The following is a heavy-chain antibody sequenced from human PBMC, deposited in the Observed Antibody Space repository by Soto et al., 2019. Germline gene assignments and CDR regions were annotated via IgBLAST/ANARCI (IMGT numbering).Heavy chain of an antibody. CDR1: AW. Sequence: AWMNWVRQAPGKGLEWVGRINSKAYGGATEYAAPVKGRFTISRDDSTNTLFLQMSSLRSEDAAVYYCTALTFCGGDCRGCFWGHGTLVTVSS. D-gene: IGHD2-21*02. J-gene: IGHJ4*01. CDR2: INSKAYGGAT. CDR3: TALTFCGGDCRGCF. V-gene: IGHV3-15*07.